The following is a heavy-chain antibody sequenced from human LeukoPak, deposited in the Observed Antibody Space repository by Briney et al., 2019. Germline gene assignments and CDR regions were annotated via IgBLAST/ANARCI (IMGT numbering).Heavy chain of an antibody. CDR1: GYTFTGYY. J-gene: IGHJ1*01. CDR2: INPNSGGT. V-gene: IGHV1-2*02. D-gene: IGHD3-22*01. Sequence: ASVKVSCKASGYTFTGYYMHWVRQAPGQGLEWMGWINPNSGGTNYAQEFQGRVTMTRDTSISTAYMELSRLRSDDTAVYYCARAAMYYYDSSGYPDGTQYFQHWGQGTLVTVSS. CDR3: ARAAMYYYDSSGYPDGTQYFQH.